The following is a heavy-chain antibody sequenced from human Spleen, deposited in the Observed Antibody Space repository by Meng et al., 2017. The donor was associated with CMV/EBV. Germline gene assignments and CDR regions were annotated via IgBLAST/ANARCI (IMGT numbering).Heavy chain of an antibody. CDR3: ARESIAVRDYYYGMDV. D-gene: IGHD6-6*01. CDR2: INSDGSST. J-gene: IGHJ6*02. CDR1: GFTFSSYW. Sequence: GESLKISCAASGFTFSSYWMHWVRQAPGKGLVWVSRINSDGSSTNYADSVKGRFTISRDNAKNSLYLEMNSLRAEDTALYYCARESIAVRDYYYGMDVWGQGTAVTVSS. V-gene: IGHV3-74*01.